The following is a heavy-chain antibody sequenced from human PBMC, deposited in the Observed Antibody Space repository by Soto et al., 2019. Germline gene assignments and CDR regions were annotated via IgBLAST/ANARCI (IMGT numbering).Heavy chain of an antibody. V-gene: IGHV3-23*01. CDR3: TKWDGYADV. J-gene: IGHJ6*02. CDR1: EFTFSTYG. Sequence: PGGSLRLSCAPYEFTFSTYGATWVRQAPGKWLAWVAGIGHSSGKSFYSDSVQGRFTVSREYSQNMLDLQMDRLRDEDSAIYYCTKWDGYADVWGQGTTVTVSS. CDR2: IGHSSGKS. D-gene: IGHD1-26*01.